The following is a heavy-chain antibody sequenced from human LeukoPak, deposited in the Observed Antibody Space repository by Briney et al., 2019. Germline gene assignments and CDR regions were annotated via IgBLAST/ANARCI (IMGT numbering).Heavy chain of an antibody. J-gene: IGHJ4*02. CDR2: ISGSGDST. CDR3: AKAQGGDFWSGSAYFD. CDR1: GFTFSSYA. V-gene: IGHV3-23*01. Sequence: PGRSLRLSCAASGFTFSSYAMHWVRQAPGKGLEWVSGISGSGDSTYYVDSVKGRFTISRDNSKNTLYLQMNTLRAEDTAVYYCAKAQGGDFWSGSAYFDWGQGTLVTVSS. D-gene: IGHD3-3*01.